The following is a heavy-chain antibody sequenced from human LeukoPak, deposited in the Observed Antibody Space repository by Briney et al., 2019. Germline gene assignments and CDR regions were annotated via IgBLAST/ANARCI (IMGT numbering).Heavy chain of an antibody. CDR3: ARDKAILYPDRSPYYFDY. V-gene: IGHV3-21*01. CDR1: GFTFSSYS. J-gene: IGHJ4*02. D-gene: IGHD1-14*01. CDR2: ISSSSSYI. Sequence: GGPLRLSCAASGFTFSSYSMNWVRQAPGKGLEWVSSISSSSSYIYYADSVKGRFTISRDNAKNSLYLQMNSLRAEDTAVYYCARDKAILYPDRSPYYFDYWGQGTLVTVSS.